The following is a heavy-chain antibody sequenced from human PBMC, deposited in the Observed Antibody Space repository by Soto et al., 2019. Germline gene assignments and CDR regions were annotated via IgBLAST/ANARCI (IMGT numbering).Heavy chain of an antibody. CDR3: ARLQTAVPHY. V-gene: IGHV4-39*01. CDR2: IFYDGYT. D-gene: IGHD6-13*01. CDR1: GDSISGSPYY. Sequence: QVQLQESGPGLVMPSETLSLTCTVSGDSISGSPYYWGWIRQPPGKRLEWIGSIFYDGYTVYTPSLKRRVTISVDTSKNQFSLKLTSVAAADTATYFCARLQTAVPHYWGQGILVTVSS. J-gene: IGHJ4*02.